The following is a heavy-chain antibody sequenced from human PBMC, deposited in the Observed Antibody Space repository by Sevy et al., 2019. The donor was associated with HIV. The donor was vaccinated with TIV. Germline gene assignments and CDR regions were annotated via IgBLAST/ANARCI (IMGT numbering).Heavy chain of an antibody. D-gene: IGHD6-6*01. J-gene: IGHJ4*02. CDR3: ARDDGSYSSSSFDY. CDR1: GFTLSSYS. CDR2: ISSSSSYI. Sequence: GGSLRLSCAASGFTLSSYSMNWVRQAPGKGLEWVSSISSSSSYIYYADSVKGRFTISRDNAKNSLYLQMNSLRAEDTAVYYCARDDGSYSSSSFDYWGQGTLVTVSS. V-gene: IGHV3-21*01.